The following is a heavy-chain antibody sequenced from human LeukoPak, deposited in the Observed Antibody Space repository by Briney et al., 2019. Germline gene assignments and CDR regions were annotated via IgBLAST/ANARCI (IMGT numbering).Heavy chain of an antibody. J-gene: IGHJ4*02. CDR2: IWYDGSNK. CDR3: ARDSDGDYYFDY. Sequence: PGRSLRLSCAASGFTFSSYGMHWVRQAPGKGLEWVAVIWYDGSNKYYADSVKGRFTISRDNSKNTLYLQVNSLRAEDTAVYYCARDSDGDYYFDYWGQGTLVTVSS. V-gene: IGHV3-33*01. D-gene: IGHD4-17*01. CDR1: GFTFSSYG.